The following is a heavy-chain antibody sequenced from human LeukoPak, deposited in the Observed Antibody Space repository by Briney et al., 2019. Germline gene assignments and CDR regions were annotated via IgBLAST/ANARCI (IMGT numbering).Heavy chain of an antibody. Sequence: SETLSLTCTVSGGSISSDYWGWIRQPPGKGLEWIGYISYSGRTYYNPSLRSRVTISVDTSKNHFSLKLSSVTAADTAVYYCARGLYRYGRSTFDYWGQGTLVTVSS. V-gene: IGHV4-59*08. D-gene: IGHD2-2*02. CDR2: ISYSGRT. CDR1: GGSISSDY. CDR3: ARGLYRYGRSTFDY. J-gene: IGHJ4*02.